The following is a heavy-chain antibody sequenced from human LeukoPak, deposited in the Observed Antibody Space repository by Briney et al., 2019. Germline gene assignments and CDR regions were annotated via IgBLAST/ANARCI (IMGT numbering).Heavy chain of an antibody. CDR2: IYSGGST. J-gene: IGHJ4*02. D-gene: IGHD3-3*01. V-gene: IGHV3-53*05. CDR1: GFTVSSNY. CDR3: AKESDDYYFDF. Sequence: GGSLRLSCAASGFTVSSNYMSWVRQAPGKGLEWVSVIYSGGSTYYADSVKGRFTISRDNSKNTLFLQMNSLRPEDTAVYYCAKESDDYYFDFWGQGTLVTVSS.